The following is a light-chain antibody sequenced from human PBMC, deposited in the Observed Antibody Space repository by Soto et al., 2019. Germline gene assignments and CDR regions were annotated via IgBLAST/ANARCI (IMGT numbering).Light chain of an antibody. CDR2: DAS. Sequence: QSALTQPASVSGSPGQSITISCTGTGSDVGGYNYVSWYQQYPGKAPKLMIYDASNRPSGVSNRFSGSKSGNTAALIIFGLQAEDEADYYCCSYTSSSTYVFGTGTKVTVL. CDR3: CSYTSSSTYV. V-gene: IGLV2-14*01. J-gene: IGLJ1*01. CDR1: GSDVGGYNY.